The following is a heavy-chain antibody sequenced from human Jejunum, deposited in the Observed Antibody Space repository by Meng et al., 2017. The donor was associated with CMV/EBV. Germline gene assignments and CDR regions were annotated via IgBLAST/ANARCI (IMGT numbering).Heavy chain of an antibody. Sequence: SGFSFSKHWLSWVRQAPGKVLGWVANIKQDGSQKYYVDSVKGRFTISRDNAKTSLYLQMSSLTAEDTALYYCARAIDYGDPNWFDPWGQGTLVTVSS. CDR3: ARAIDYGDPNWFDP. CDR2: IKQDGSQK. D-gene: IGHD4-17*01. V-gene: IGHV3-7*04. J-gene: IGHJ5*02. CDR1: GFSFSKHW.